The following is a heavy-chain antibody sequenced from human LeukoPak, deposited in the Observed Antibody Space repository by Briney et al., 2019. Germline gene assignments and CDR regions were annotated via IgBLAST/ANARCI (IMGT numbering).Heavy chain of an antibody. V-gene: IGHV4-34*12. CDR3: ARFGSSTWYKGAFDI. D-gene: IGHD6-13*01. CDR2: IVHSGNT. CDR1: GGSFSGYY. Sequence: SETLSLTCAVYGGSFSGYYWSWIRQPPGKGLEWIGEIVHSGNTKYNPSLKSRVTISVDTSKNQFSLNLTSVTAADTAVYYCARFGSSTWYKGAFDIWGQGTMVTVTS. J-gene: IGHJ3*02.